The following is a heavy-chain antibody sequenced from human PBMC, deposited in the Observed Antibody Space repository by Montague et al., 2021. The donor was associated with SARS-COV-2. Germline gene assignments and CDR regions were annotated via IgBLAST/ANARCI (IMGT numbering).Heavy chain of an antibody. J-gene: IGHJ4*02. Sequence: SLRLSCAASGFTFDDHAMHWVRQPPGKGLEWVSRISWNSGSIGYEASVKGRFTIFRDNVKNSLFLEMSSLGVDDTACYYFSSSPNHYGELYWGRGTLVTVSS. V-gene: IGHV3-9*01. D-gene: IGHD1-14*01. CDR2: ISWNSGSI. CDR3: SSSPNHYGELY. CDR1: GFTFDDHA.